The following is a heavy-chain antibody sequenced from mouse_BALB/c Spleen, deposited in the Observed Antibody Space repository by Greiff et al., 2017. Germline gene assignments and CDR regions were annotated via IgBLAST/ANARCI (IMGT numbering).Heavy chain of an antibody. V-gene: IGHV5-4*02. CDR3: ARDRGGNYVFAY. D-gene: IGHD2-1*01. CDR2: ISDGGSYT. CDR1: GFTFSDYY. J-gene: IGHJ3*01. Sequence: EVKLVESGGGLVKPGGSLKLSCAASGFTFSDYYMYWVRQTPEKRLEWVATISDGGSYTYYPDSVKGRFTISRDKAKNNLYLQMSSLKSEDTAMYYCARDRGGNYVFAYWGQGTLVTVSA.